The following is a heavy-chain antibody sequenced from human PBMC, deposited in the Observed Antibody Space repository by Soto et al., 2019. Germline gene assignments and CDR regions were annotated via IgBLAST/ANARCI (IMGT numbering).Heavy chain of an antibody. J-gene: IGHJ4*02. V-gene: IGHV3-30-3*02. D-gene: IGHD2-15*01. CDR1: GFTFSSYA. CDR2: ITYDGSDK. Sequence: QVQLVESGGGVVQPGGSLTLSCAGSGFTFSSYALHWVRQAPGKWLEWVAVITYDGSDKYYADSVKGRFTISRDDSKTTLYVQMNDLRAEDTAVYYCAQGVEAFDNWGQGTLVTVSS. CDR3: AQGVEAFDN.